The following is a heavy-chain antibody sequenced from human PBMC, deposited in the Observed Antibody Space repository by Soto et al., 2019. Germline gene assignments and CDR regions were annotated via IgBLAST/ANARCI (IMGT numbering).Heavy chain of an antibody. Sequence: PXGSLKLSCEASGVTLSGYWMSWVRQAPGKGLGWVADIKHDGSVQYYVDSVKGRFTISRDNAKKLLYLQMNGLRAEDTALYYCARATYSNAWYRFDLWGQGTLVTVSS. J-gene: IGHJ4*02. CDR1: GVTLSGYW. CDR2: IKHDGSVQ. CDR3: ARATYSNAWYRFDL. V-gene: IGHV3-7*03. D-gene: IGHD4-4*01.